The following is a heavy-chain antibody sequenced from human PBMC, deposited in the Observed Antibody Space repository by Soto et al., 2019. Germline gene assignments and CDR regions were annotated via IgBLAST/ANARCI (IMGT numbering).Heavy chain of an antibody. CDR2: IYSSGNT. J-gene: IGHJ6*02. CDR3: VPRGPNFYYYGVDV. V-gene: IGHV4-39*01. D-gene: IGHD2-2*01. CDR1: GDSISSSSYY. Sequence: QLQLQESGPGLVKPSETLSLTCAVSGDSISSSSYYWGWIRQPPGKGLEWIGSIYSSGNTYYKPSLKSRVTISVDTSRNQFSLKLTSVTAADTAVYYCVPRGPNFYYYGVDVWGQGNTVTVSS.